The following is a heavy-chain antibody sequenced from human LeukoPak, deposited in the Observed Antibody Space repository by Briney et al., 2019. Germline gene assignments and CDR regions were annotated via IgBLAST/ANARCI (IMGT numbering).Heavy chain of an antibody. D-gene: IGHD2-15*01. CDR1: GGSISSYY. Sequence: SETLSLTCTVSGGSISSYYWSWIRQPPGKGLEWIGYIYYSGSTNYNPSLKSRVTISVDTSKNQFSLKLSSVTAADTAVYYCARDQVVVVAANYYYYYGMDVWGQGTTVTVSS. V-gene: IGHV4-59*01. CDR3: ARDQVVVVAANYYYYYGMDV. J-gene: IGHJ6*02. CDR2: IYYSGST.